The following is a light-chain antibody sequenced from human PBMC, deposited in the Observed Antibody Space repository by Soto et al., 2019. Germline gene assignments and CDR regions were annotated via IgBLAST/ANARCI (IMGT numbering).Light chain of an antibody. Sequence: DIVMTQSPDSLAVSLGERATINCKSSQTVLDSSNNRDYLTWYQQKPGKAPKLLIYKASTLKSGVPSRFSGSGSGTEFTLTISSLQPEDFATYYCQQANSFPFTFGPGTKVDIK. CDR2: KAS. V-gene: IGKV4-1*01. CDR1: QTVLDSSNNRDY. J-gene: IGKJ3*01. CDR3: QQANSFPFT.